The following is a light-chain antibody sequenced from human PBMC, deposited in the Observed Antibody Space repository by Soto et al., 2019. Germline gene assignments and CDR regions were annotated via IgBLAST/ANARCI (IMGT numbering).Light chain of an antibody. J-gene: IGKJ3*01. CDR3: QKYDNSQFT. V-gene: IGKV3-11*01. Sequence: EVVLTQSPVTLSLSPGERATLSCRASQSFRGLLAWYQQKPGQAPRLLIYDAYNRATGIPPRFSGSGSGTDFTLTISSLEPEDVASYYCQKYDNSQFTFGPGTKVEIK. CDR2: DAY. CDR1: QSFRGL.